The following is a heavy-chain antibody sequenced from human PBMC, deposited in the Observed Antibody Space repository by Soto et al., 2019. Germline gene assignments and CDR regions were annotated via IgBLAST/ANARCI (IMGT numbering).Heavy chain of an antibody. D-gene: IGHD7-27*01. CDR3: ARDRLGIGHYYYGMDV. Sequence: GASVKVSCKASGYTFTSYAMHWVRQAPGQRLEWMGWINAGNGNTKYSQKFQGRVTITRDTSASTAYMELSSLRAEDTAVYYCARDRLGIGHYYYGMDVWGQGTTVTVSS. CDR2: INAGNGNT. V-gene: IGHV1-3*01. J-gene: IGHJ6*02. CDR1: GYTFTSYA.